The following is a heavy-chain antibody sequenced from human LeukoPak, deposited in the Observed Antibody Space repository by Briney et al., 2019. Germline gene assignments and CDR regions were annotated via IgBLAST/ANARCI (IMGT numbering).Heavy chain of an antibody. J-gene: IGHJ6*02. Sequence: SLKISCKGSGYSFSSYWMSWVRQAPGKGLEWVSGISWNSGRIGYADSVKGRFTISRDNAKNSLYLQMNSLRAEDTALYYCAKDRGDYYGMDVWGQGTTVTVSS. CDR2: ISWNSGRI. CDR1: GYSFSSYW. V-gene: IGHV3-9*01. D-gene: IGHD3-10*01. CDR3: AKDRGDYYGMDV.